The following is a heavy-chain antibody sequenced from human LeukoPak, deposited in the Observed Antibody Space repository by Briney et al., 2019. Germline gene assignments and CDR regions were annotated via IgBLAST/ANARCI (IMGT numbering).Heavy chain of an antibody. CDR1: GFTFDAYA. V-gene: IGHV3-23*01. CDR3: AKDYCRGGNCPLPFFDS. J-gene: IGHJ4*02. CDR2: IIDVGGT. Sequence: GSLRLSCAASGFTFDAYAMHWVRQAPGEGLEWVSGIIDVGGTYYADSVKGRFTISRDSSKNTLYLQMNSLRAEDTATYYCAKDYCRGGNCPLPFFDSWGQGTLVTVSS. D-gene: IGHD2-15*01.